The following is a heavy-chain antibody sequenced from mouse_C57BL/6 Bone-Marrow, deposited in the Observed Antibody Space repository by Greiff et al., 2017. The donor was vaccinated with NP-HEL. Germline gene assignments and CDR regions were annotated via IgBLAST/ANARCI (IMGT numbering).Heavy chain of an antibody. J-gene: IGHJ3*01. CDR3: ARKAYYGRSYEFAY. D-gene: IGHD1-1*01. Sequence: QVQLQQPGAELVKPGASVKLSCKASGYTFTTYWMQWVKQRPGPGLEWIGEIDPSDSYTNYNQKFKGKATLTVATSSSTANMQLSSLTSEDSAVYYCARKAYYGRSYEFAYWGQGTLVTVSA. CDR2: IDPSDSYT. CDR1: GYTFTTYW. V-gene: IGHV1-50*01.